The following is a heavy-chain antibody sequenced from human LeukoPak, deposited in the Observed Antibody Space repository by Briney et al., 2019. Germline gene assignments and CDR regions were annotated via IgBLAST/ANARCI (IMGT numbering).Heavy chain of an antibody. CDR2: ISGSGGST. J-gene: IGHJ4*02. CDR1: GFTFSSYA. CDR3: AKARDSSGYYYDY. D-gene: IGHD3-22*01. V-gene: IGHV3-23*01. Sequence: PGGSLRLSCAASGFTFSSYAMSWVRQAPGKGLEWVSAISGSGGSTYYADSVKGRFTISRDDSKNTLYLQMNSLRAEDTAVYYCAKARDSSGYYYDYWGQGTLVTVSS.